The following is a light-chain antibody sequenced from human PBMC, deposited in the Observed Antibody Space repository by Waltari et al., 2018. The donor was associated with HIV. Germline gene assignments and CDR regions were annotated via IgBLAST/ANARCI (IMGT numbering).Light chain of an antibody. CDR3: HQYGGSPPT. CDR1: QSVSRSF. V-gene: IGKV3-20*01. J-gene: IGKJ1*01. CDR2: GAS. Sequence: EIVLTQSPGSLSLSPGERATLSCRASQSVSRSFLAWLQQKPGQAPRLLVYGASSRATDIPDRFSGSGSGTDFTLTISRLEPEDFAVYYCHQYGGSPPTFGQGTKVEIK.